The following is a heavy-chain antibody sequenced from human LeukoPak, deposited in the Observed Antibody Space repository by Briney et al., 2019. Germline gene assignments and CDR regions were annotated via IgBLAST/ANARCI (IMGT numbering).Heavy chain of an antibody. D-gene: IGHD1-1*01. J-gene: IGHJ6*03. V-gene: IGHV1-69*05. CDR2: IIPIFGTA. CDR3: ASRGGNDVDYYYMDV. CDR1: GGTFSSYA. Sequence: GASVKVSCKASGGTFSSYAISWVRQAPGQGLEWMGGIIPIFGTANYAQKFQGRVTITTDESTSTAYMELSSLRSEDTAVYYCASRGGNDVDYYYMDVWGKGTTVTVSS.